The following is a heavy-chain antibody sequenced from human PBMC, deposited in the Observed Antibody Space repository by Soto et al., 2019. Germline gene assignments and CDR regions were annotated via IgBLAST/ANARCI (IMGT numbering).Heavy chain of an antibody. Sequence: GASVKVSCKASGYTFTSYGISWVRQAPGQGLEWMGWISAYNGNTNYAQKLQGRVTMTTDTSTSTAYMELRSLRSDDTAVYYCASADPYGSGSSYPTTLYYYYGMDVWGQGTTVTVSS. CDR2: ISAYNGNT. V-gene: IGHV1-18*04. D-gene: IGHD3-10*01. J-gene: IGHJ6*02. CDR3: ASADPYGSGSSYPTTLYYYYGMDV. CDR1: GYTFTSYG.